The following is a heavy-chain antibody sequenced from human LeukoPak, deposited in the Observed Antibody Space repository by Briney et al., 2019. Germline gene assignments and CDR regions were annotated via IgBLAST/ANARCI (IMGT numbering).Heavy chain of an antibody. D-gene: IGHD2-2*01. J-gene: IGHJ4*02. CDR3: AKDSVVVPAAYFDY. CDR2: ISGSGGST. V-gene: IGHV3-23*01. Sequence: SGGSLRLSCAASGFTFSSYAMSWVRQAPGKGLEWVSAISGSGGSTYYADSVKGRFTISRDNSKNTLYLQMNSLRAEDTAVYYCAKDSVVVPAAYFDYWGQGTLVTVSS. CDR1: GFTFSSYA.